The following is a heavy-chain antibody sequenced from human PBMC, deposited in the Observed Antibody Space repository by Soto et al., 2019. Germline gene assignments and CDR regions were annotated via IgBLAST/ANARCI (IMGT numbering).Heavy chain of an antibody. J-gene: IGHJ4*02. CDR3: STGGYYFDY. CDR1: GFTFSIYW. V-gene: IGHV3-15*01. Sequence: PGGSLRLSCAASGFTFSIYWMMWVRQAPGKGLEWVGRIKSKYDGGTIDFAAPVKGRFTISRDDSKNTVYLQMNSLKIEDTAVYYCSTGGYYFDYWGQGTQVTVSS. CDR2: IKSKYDGGTI.